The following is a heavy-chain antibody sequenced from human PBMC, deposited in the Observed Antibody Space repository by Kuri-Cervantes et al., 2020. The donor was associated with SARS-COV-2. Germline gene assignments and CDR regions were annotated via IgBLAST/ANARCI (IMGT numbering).Heavy chain of an antibody. CDR2: IYHSGST. Sequence: LRLSCTVSGGSISSGGYYWSWIRQPPGKGLEWIGYIYHSGSTYYNPSLKSRVTISVDRSKNQFSLKLSSVTAADTAVYYCARAGYSSSWDYYYHYYMDVWGKGTTVTVSS. CDR3: ARAGYSSSWDYYYHYYMDV. J-gene: IGHJ6*03. D-gene: IGHD6-13*01. V-gene: IGHV4-30-2*01. CDR1: GGSISSGGYY.